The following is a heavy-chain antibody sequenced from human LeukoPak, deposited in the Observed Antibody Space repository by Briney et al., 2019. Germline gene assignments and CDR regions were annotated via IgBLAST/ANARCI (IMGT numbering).Heavy chain of an antibody. J-gene: IGHJ4*02. V-gene: IGHV4-39*01. CDR3: ASIAGYSTYFDY. Sequence: PSEPLSLTCTVSGGSISSISYYWCWVRQPPVPRLAVIGSIYYDGSTFYNPSLNSRVTISVDTSKNQFSLKLSSVTAADTAVYHCASIAGYSTYFDYWGQGTQVTVSS. CDR1: GGSISSISYY. CDR2: IYYDGST. D-gene: IGHD3-22*01.